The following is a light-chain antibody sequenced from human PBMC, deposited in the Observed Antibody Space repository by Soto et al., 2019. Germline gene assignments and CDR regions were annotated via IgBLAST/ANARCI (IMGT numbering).Light chain of an antibody. CDR2: GAS. J-gene: IGKJ1*01. V-gene: IGKV3-20*01. CDR1: QSVSNNY. CDR3: KQYGSSPWT. Sequence: EIVLTQSPGTLSLSPGERATLSCRASQSVSNNYVAWYQQKPGQAPRLLIYGASSRATDIPDRFSGSGSGTDFTLTVSRLEPEDFAVYYCKQYGSSPWTFGQGTKVEIK.